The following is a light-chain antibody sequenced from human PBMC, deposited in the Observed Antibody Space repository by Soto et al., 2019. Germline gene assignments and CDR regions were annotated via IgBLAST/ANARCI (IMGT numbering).Light chain of an antibody. CDR2: EVS. J-gene: IGLJ1*01. CDR1: SSDVGGYNY. V-gene: IGLV2-14*01. Sequence: QSALTQPASVSGSPGQSITISCTGTSSDVGGYNYVYWYQQHPGKAPQVMIYEVSNRPSGVANRFSVSISRNTASLTISGLQAEDEDDYSCSSYRSGSTPYVFGTGTKLTVL. CDR3: SSYRSGSTPYV.